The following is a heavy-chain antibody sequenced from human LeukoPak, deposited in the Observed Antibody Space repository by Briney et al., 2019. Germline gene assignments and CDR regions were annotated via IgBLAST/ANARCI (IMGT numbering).Heavy chain of an antibody. V-gene: IGHV3-13*01. Sequence: GGSLRLSCAASGFTFSSFDMHWVRQPTGQGLEWVSTIGTASDTYYPGSVEGRFTLSRDNAKNSLYLQMNSLTAGDTAVYYCARGPPRGKYYFMDVWGKGTTVTVSS. J-gene: IGHJ6*03. CDR1: GFTFSSFD. CDR3: ARGPPRGKYYFMDV. D-gene: IGHD1-1*01. CDR2: IGTASDT.